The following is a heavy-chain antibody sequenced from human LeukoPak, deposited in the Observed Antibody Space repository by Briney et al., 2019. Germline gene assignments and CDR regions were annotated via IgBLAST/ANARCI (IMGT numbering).Heavy chain of an antibody. CDR1: GYTFTGYY. J-gene: IGHJ3*02. Sequence: ASVKVSCKAPGYTFTGYYMHWVRQVPGQGLEWMGWINPNSGGTNYAQKFQGRVTMTRDTSISTAYMELSRLRSDDTAVYYCARARLTPLASFDIWGQGTMVTVSS. CDR2: INPNSGGT. CDR3: ARARLTPLASFDI. V-gene: IGHV1-2*02. D-gene: IGHD2-15*01.